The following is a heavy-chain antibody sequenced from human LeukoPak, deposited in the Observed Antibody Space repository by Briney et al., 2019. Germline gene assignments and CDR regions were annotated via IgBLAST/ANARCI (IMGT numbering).Heavy chain of an antibody. CDR3: ARDRSAVY. V-gene: IGHV3-33*01. CDR1: GFTFSSYG. J-gene: IGHJ4*02. CDR2: IWYDGSKR. Sequence: TGGSLRLSCAASGFTFSSYGMHWVRRAPDKGLEWVGVIWYDGSKRYYGDSVKGRFTISRDNAKNSLYLQMNSLRDEDTSVYYCARDRSAVYWGQGTLVTVSS.